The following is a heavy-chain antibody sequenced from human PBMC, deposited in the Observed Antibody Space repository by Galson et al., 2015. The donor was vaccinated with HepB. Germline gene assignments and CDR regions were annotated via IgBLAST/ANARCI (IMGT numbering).Heavy chain of an antibody. D-gene: IGHD6-19*01. CDR2: INTDNGNP. Sequence: SVKVSCKASGYILTNYGMNWVRQAPGQGLEWIGWINTDNGNPTYAQGFTTGRFVFSLDTSVSTAYLQISSLKADDTALYFCARGRSSGWEHYFDSWGQGTLVTVSS. J-gene: IGHJ4*02. CDR3: ARGRSSGWEHYFDS. V-gene: IGHV7-4-1*02. CDR1: GYILTNYG.